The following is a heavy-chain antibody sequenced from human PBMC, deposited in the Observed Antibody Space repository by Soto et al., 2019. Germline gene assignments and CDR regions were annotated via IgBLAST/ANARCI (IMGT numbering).Heavy chain of an antibody. CDR2: IYYTGST. Sequence: QVQLQESGPGLVKPSETLSLTCTVSGGSVSSESHYWSWIRQTPGKGLEWIGYIYYTGSTNYNPSLKGPVTMSVDTSRVQVSLRLRSVTRADTAMYYCARDQYDFRSGSYYYAMEVWGQGTKVTVSS. V-gene: IGHV4-61*01. CDR3: ARDQYDFRSGSYYYAMEV. CDR1: GGSVSSESHY. J-gene: IGHJ6*02. D-gene: IGHD3-3*01.